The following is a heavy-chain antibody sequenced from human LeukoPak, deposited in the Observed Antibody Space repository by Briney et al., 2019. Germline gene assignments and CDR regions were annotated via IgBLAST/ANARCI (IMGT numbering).Heavy chain of an antibody. Sequence: GGSLRLSCTASGVTFSSYSMNWVRQAPGKGLEWVSSISSGRSYIHYAYLVKGRSTISRDNAKTSLYPQMNSLRAEDTAVYYCAREYYYDSSGYYRNFQHWGHGTLVTVSS. V-gene: IGHV3-21*01. CDR1: GVTFSSYS. CDR2: ISSGRSYI. D-gene: IGHD3-22*01. J-gene: IGHJ1*01. CDR3: AREYYYDSSGYYRNFQH.